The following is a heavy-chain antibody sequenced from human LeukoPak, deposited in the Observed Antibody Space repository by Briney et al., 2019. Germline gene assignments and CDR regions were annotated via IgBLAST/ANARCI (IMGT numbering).Heavy chain of an antibody. V-gene: IGHV4-34*01. CDR3: ARGGLVNYYYYYMDV. CDR1: GGSFSGYY. Sequence: SETLSLTCAVYGGSFSGYYWSWIRQPPGKGLEWIGEINHSGSTNYNPSLKSRVTISVDTSKNQFSLKLSSVTAADTAVYYCARGGLVNYYYYYMDVWGKGTTVTVSS. CDR2: INHSGST. D-gene: IGHD6-6*01. J-gene: IGHJ6*03.